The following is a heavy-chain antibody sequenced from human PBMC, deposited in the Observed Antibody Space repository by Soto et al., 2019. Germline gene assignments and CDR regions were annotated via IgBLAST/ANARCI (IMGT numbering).Heavy chain of an antibody. CDR1: GYTFTSYD. D-gene: IGHD2-2*01. J-gene: IGHJ4*02. CDR3: ARTIEICSSTSCYDAGFDY. V-gene: IGHV1-8*01. CDR2: MNPNSGNT. Sequence: GASVKVSCKASGYTFTSYDINWVRQATGQGLEWMGWMNPNSGNTGYAQKFQGRVTMTRNTSTSTVYMELSSLRSEDTAVYYCARTIEICSSTSCYDAGFDYWGQGTLVTVSS.